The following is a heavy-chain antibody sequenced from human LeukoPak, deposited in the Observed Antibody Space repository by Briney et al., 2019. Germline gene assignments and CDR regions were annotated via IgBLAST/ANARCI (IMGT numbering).Heavy chain of an antibody. D-gene: IGHD6-13*01. CDR2: IYPGDSDT. V-gene: IGHV5-51*01. CDR3: ARPGSSLAVGFDY. Sequence: PGGSLRLSCKGSGCSFNGYWIAWVRQMPGKGLEWMGIIYPGDSDTRYSPSFQGQVTISADRSISTAYLQWSSLKASDTAMYYCARPGSSLAVGFDYWGQGALVTVSS. CDR1: GCSFNGYW. J-gene: IGHJ4*02.